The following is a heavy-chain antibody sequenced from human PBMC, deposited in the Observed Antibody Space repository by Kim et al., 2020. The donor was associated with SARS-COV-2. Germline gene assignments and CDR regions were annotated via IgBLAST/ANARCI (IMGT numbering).Heavy chain of an antibody. CDR3: ARRMERSDLLGWYFDL. V-gene: IGHV1-69*04. CDR2: IIPILGIA. CDR1: GGTFSSYA. Sequence: SVKVSCKASGGTFSSYAISWVRQAPGQGLEWMGRIIPILGIANYAQKFQGRVTITADKSTSTAYMELSSLRSEDTAVYYCARRMERSDLLGWYFDLWGRGTLVTVSS. D-gene: IGHD1-1*01. J-gene: IGHJ2*01.